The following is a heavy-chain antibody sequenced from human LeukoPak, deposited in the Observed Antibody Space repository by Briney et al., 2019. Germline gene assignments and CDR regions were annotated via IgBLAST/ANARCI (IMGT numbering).Heavy chain of an antibody. CDR2: INAYNGNT. V-gene: IGHV1-18*01. CDR1: GYRFVTYG. Sequence: ASVKVSCKASGYRFVTYGFRWVRQAPGQGLEWMGWINAYNGNTNYAQRFQGRVTMTTDTSASTVYMELRSLTSDDTAVYYCARGGSYSGEYCDYWGQGTLVTVSS. J-gene: IGHJ4*02. CDR3: ARGGSYSGEYCDY. D-gene: IGHD3-16*01.